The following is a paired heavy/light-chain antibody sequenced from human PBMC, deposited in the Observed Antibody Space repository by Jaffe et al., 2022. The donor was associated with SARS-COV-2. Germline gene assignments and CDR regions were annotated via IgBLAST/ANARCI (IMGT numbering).Heavy chain of an antibody. V-gene: IGHV3-72*01. J-gene: IGHJ4*02. D-gene: IGHD3-22*01. CDR1: GFTFSDPY. CDR3: AVYYSGTGGYWH. CDR2: TKNKINSYTT. Sequence: EVQLVESGGGLVQPGGSLRLSCAASGFTFSDPYMDWVRQAPGKGLEWVGRTKNKINSYTTEYAASVKGRFTISRDDSKNLLYLQINSLKTEDTAVYYCAVYYSGTGGYWHWGQGTLVTVSS.
Light chain of an antibody. CDR2: KAS. Sequence: DIQMTQSPSTLSASVGDRVTITCRASQSISSWLAWYQQKPGKAPKLLIYKASSLESGVPSRFSGSGSGTEFTLTISSLQPDDFATYYCQQFSAYPLTFGGGTKVEIK. CDR3: QQFSAYPLT. CDR1: QSISSW. J-gene: IGKJ4*01. V-gene: IGKV1-5*03.